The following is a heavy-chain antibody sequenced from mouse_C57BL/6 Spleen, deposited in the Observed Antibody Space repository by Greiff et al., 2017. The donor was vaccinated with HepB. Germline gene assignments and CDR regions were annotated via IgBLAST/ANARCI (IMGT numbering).Heavy chain of an antibody. D-gene: IGHD1-1*01. V-gene: IGHV1-54*01. J-gene: IGHJ2*01. CDR2: INPGSGGT. CDR3: ARSSYYGSSYNY. CDR1: GYAFTNYL. Sequence: VKLQESGAELVRPGTSVKVSCKASGYAFTNYLIEWVKQRPGQGLEWIGVINPGSGGTNYNEKFKGKATLTADKSSSTAYMQLSSLTSEDSAVYFCARSSYYGSSYNYWGQGTTLTVSS.